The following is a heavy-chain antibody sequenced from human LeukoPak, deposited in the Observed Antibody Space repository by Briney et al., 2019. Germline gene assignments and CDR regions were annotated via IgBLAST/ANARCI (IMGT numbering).Heavy chain of an antibody. CDR1: GFTFSSYA. CDR2: ISYDGSNK. CDR3: ARGYYDSSGPLDY. V-gene: IGHV3-30-3*01. J-gene: IGHJ4*02. D-gene: IGHD3-22*01. Sequence: GGSLRLSCAASGFTFSSYAMHWVRQAPGKGLEWVAVISYDGSNKYYADSVKGRFTISRDNSKNTLYLQMNSLRAGDTAVYYCARGYYDSSGPLDYWGQGTLVTVSS.